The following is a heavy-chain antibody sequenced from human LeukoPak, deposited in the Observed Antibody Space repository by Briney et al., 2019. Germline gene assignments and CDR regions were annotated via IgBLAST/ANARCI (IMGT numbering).Heavy chain of an antibody. CDR1: GFTFSSYG. V-gene: IGHV3-30*18. CDR2: ISYDGSNK. J-gene: IGHJ3*01. Sequence: PGGSLRLSCAASGFTFSSYGMHWVRQAPGKGLEWVAVISYDGSNKYYADSVKGRFTISRDNSKNTLYLQMNSLRAEDTAVYSCAKDGGPNYDNSGYYSDDAFDFWGQGTMVTVSS. D-gene: IGHD3-22*01. CDR3: AKDGGPNYDNSGYYSDDAFDF.